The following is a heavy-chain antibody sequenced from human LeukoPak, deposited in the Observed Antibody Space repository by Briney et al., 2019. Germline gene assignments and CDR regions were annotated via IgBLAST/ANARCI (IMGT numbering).Heavy chain of an antibody. J-gene: IGHJ5*02. CDR2: IIPKFGTA. V-gene: IGHV1-69*13. CDR3: AGDRPGRYCSSNSCYTASPFDP. Sequence: ASVKVSCKASRGTFSNYAISWVRQAPGQGLEWMGGIIPKFGTAIYAQKFQGRVTITEDESTSTAYMELSSLRSEDTAVYYCAGDRPGRYCSSNSCYTASPFDPWGQGTLVTVSS. D-gene: IGHD2-2*02. CDR1: RGTFSNYA.